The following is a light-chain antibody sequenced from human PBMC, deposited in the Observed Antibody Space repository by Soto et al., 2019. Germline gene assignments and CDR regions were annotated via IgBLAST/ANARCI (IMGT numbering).Light chain of an antibody. CDR3: QSYDSSLSAWV. Sequence: QSVLTQPPSVSGAAGQRVTVSCTGSSSNLGAGYAVHWYQHHPGTAPKLLLFGNNNRPSGVPDRFSGSKSGASASLAIGGLQAEDDAVYYCQSYDSSLSAWVFGGGTKLTVL. CDR2: GNN. V-gene: IGLV1-40*01. CDR1: SSNLGAGYA. J-gene: IGLJ3*02.